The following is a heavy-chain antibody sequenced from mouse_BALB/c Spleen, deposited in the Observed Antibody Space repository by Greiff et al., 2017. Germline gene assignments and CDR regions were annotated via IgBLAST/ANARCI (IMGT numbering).Heavy chain of an antibody. CDR2: ISSGGST. J-gene: IGHJ2*01. Sequence: DVKLVESGGGLVKPGGSLKLSCAASGFTFSSYAMSWVRQTPEKRLEWVASISSGGSTYYPDSVKGRFTISRDNAKNNLYLQMSSLKSEDTAMYYCAREIFDYWGQGTTLTVSS. CDR1: GFTFSSYA. CDR3: AREIFDY. V-gene: IGHV5-6-5*01.